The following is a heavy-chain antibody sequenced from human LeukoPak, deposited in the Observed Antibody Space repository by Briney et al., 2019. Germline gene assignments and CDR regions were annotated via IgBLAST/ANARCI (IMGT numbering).Heavy chain of an antibody. V-gene: IGHV4-30-2*01. CDR3: ARANYYDSSCYYRWFDP. Sequence: SETLSLTCAVSGGSISSGGYSRSWIRQAPGKGLEWIGYIYHSGSTYYNPSLKSRVTISVDRSKNQFSLKLSSVTAADTAVYYCARANYYDSSCYYRWFDPWGQGTLVTVSS. J-gene: IGHJ5*02. CDR1: GGSISSGGYS. CDR2: IYHSGST. D-gene: IGHD3-22*01.